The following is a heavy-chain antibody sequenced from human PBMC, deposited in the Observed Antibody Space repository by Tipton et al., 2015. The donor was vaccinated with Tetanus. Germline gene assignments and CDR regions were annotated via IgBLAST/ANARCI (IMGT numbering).Heavy chain of an antibody. V-gene: IGHV5-51*01. J-gene: IGHJ2*01. CDR3: TRRLGPLIGDQFWHFDL. Sequence: QLVQSGVEVKKSGESLKISCQGSGYKFGIYWIAWVRQRPGKGLEWMGIIYPGDSDARYNPSFEGQVTISVDKFISTAYLQWSRLKASDTAMYYCTRRLGPLIGDQFWHFDLWGRGTQVTVSS. CDR2: IYPGDSDA. CDR1: GYKFGIYW. D-gene: IGHD7-27*01.